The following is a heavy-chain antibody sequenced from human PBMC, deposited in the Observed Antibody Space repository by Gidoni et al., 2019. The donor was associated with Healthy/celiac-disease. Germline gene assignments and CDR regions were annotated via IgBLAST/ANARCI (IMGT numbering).Heavy chain of an antibody. D-gene: IGHD6-13*01. V-gene: IGHV3-15*01. CDR2: IKSKTDGGTT. J-gene: IGHJ4*02. CDR1: GFNFSNAW. CDR3: TTSGIAPHDY. Sequence: EVQLMESGGGLVKPGGALRLPCEASGFNFSNAWMSWVRQAQGKGLEWVGRIKSKTDGGTTDYAAPVKGRFTISRDDSKTTLYLQMNSLKPEDTAVYYCTTSGIAPHDYWGQGTLVTVSS.